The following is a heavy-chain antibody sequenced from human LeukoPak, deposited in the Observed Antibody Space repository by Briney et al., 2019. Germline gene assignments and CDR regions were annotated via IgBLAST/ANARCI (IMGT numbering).Heavy chain of an antibody. J-gene: IGHJ5*02. D-gene: IGHD3-10*01. Sequence: SETLSLTCSVSGGSISSGSYCWSWIRQPAGKGLEWIGRIYTRGSTNYNPSLKSRVTISVDTSKNQFSLKLTSVTAADTAVYYCAREGLNMVRGVIPKEAWGWFDPWGQGTLVTVSS. CDR1: GGSISSGSYC. CDR3: AREGLNMVRGVIPKEAWGWFDP. V-gene: IGHV4-61*02. CDR2: IYTRGST.